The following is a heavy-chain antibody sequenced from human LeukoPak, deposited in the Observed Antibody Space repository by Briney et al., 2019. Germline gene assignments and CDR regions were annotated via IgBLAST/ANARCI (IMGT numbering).Heavy chain of an antibody. J-gene: IGHJ4*02. CDR1: GYNFAHN. CDR2: INPKNGST. V-gene: IGHV1-2*02. D-gene: IGHD6-25*01. CDR3: VVSIQAAAIPAFDS. Sequence: ASVKVSCKASGYNFAHNIHWVRQAPGQGHEFMGWINPKNGSTKYAQNFQGRVTMTRDTSISTVYMELSSLGSDDTAVYYCVVSIQAAAIPAFDSWGQGTLVIVSS.